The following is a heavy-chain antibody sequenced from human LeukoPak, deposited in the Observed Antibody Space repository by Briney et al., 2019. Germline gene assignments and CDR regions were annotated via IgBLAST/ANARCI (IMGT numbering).Heavy chain of an antibody. CDR1: GFTFSSYW. J-gene: IGHJ4*02. D-gene: IGHD2-15*01. CDR2: IKQDGSEK. V-gene: IGHV3-7*01. Sequence: GGSLRLSCTASGFTFSSYWMTWVRQAPGKGLERVANIKQDGSEKYYVDSVKGRFTISRDNAKNSLYLQMNSLRAEDTAVYYCARDGGRKDDYWGQGTLVTVSS. CDR3: ARDGGRKDDY.